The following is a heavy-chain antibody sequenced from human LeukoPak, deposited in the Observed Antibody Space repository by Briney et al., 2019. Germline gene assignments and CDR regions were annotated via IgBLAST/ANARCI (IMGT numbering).Heavy chain of an antibody. CDR1: GFTFSSYS. V-gene: IGHV3-21*01. D-gene: IGHD6-13*01. CDR2: ISSSSSYI. Sequence: GGSLRLSCAASGFTFSSYSMNWVRQAPGKGLEWVSSISSSSSYIYYADSVKGRFTISRDNGKNSLYLQMNSLRAEDTAVYYCARDSIAAAGTGGYYFDYWGQGTLVTVSS. J-gene: IGHJ4*02. CDR3: ARDSIAAAGTGGYYFDY.